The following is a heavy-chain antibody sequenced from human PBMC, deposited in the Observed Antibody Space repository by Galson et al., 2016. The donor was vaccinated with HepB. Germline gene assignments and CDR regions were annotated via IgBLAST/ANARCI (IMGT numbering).Heavy chain of an antibody. D-gene: IGHD3-22*01. V-gene: IGHV3-74*01. Sequence: SLXXSCAASGXXFSXXXMHXXXQAXGKGLVWVSRINSDGSSTSYADSVKGRFTISRDNAKNTLYLQMNSLRAEDTAVYYCARALNYYYDSSGSLGAFDIWGQGTMVTVSS. CDR1: GXXFSXXX. CDR2: INSDGSST. J-gene: IGHJ3*02. CDR3: ARALNYYYDSSGSLGAFDI.